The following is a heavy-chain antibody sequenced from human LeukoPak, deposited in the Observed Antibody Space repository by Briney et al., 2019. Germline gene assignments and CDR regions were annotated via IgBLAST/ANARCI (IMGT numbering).Heavy chain of an antibody. CDR3: ARHMGTVWSSGWSAFDY. V-gene: IGHV4-59*08. Sequence: SETLSLTCTVSGGTISSNFWSWIRQPPGKGLEWIGYIYYSGTTSYNASLKSRVTMSVDTSKNQFSLNLNSVTAADTAVYYCARHMGTVWSSGWSAFDYWGQGTLVTVSS. CDR1: GGTISSNF. J-gene: IGHJ4*02. CDR2: IYYSGTT. D-gene: IGHD6-19*01.